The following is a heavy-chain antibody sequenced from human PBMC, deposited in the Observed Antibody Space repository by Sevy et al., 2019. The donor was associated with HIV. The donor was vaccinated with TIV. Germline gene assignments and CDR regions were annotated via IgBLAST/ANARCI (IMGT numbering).Heavy chain of an antibody. CDR1: GGTFSSYA. Sequence: ASVKVSCKASGGTFSSYAISWVRQAPGQGLEWMGGIIPIFGTANYAQKFQGRVTITADKSTSTAYMELSSLRSEDTAVYYCAIVGATTGYYYYMDVWGKRTTVTVSS. CDR2: IIPIFGTA. CDR3: AIVGATTGYYYYMDV. D-gene: IGHD1-26*01. J-gene: IGHJ6*03. V-gene: IGHV1-69*06.